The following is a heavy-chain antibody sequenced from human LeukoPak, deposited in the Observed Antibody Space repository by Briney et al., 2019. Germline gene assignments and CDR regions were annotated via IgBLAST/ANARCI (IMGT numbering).Heavy chain of an antibody. D-gene: IGHD4-17*01. J-gene: IGHJ4*02. CDR3: AQNGRTTVTSRGPHN. V-gene: IGHV3-23*01. CDR2: ISGSGGST. Sequence: GGSPRLSCAASGFTFSSYAMSWVRQAPGKGLEWVSAISGSGGSTYYADSAKGRFTVSRDNSKNTLYLQMNSLRAEDTAVYYCAQNGRTTVTSRGPHNWGQGTLVTVSS. CDR1: GFTFSSYA.